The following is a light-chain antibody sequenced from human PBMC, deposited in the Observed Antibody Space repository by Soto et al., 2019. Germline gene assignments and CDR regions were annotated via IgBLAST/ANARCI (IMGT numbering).Light chain of an antibody. CDR1: SSNIESNT. V-gene: IGLV1-44*01. CDR2: SNY. CDR3: AAWDDILNGYV. J-gene: IGLJ1*01. Sequence: QSFLPQPTPASLTPRQRVTVSCSGSSSNIESNTVTWYQPLPGTAPKLVIYSNYDRPSGVPDRFSGSTSGTSASLVIRGLQSEDEADYYCAAWDDILNGYVFGGGTKGTGL.